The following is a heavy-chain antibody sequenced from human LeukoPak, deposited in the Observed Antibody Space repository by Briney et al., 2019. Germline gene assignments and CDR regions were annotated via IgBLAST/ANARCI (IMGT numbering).Heavy chain of an antibody. D-gene: IGHD3-3*01. CDR2: IYYSGST. Sequence: SETLSLTCPVSGGSLSSGDYYWSRIRQPPGKGLEWIGYIYYSGSTYYNPSLKSRVTISVDTSKNQFSLKLSSVTAADTAVYYCASGRGSITIFGVVTNHDAFDIWCQGTMVTVSS. J-gene: IGHJ3*02. CDR3: ASGRGSITIFGVVTNHDAFDI. CDR1: GGSLSSGDYY. V-gene: IGHV4-30-4*08.